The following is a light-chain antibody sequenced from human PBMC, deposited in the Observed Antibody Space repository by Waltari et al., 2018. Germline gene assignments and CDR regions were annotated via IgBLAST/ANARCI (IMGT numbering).Light chain of an antibody. CDR2: DAS. CDR3: QQRSNWPIT. J-gene: IGKJ5*01. CDR1: QSVSSY. V-gene: IGKV3-11*01. Sequence: EIVLTQSPAPLSLSPGERATLSCRASQSVSSYLAWYQQKPGRAPRLLIYDASNRATGIPARFSGSGSGTDFTLTISSLEPEDFAVYYCQQRSNWPITFGQGTRLEIK.